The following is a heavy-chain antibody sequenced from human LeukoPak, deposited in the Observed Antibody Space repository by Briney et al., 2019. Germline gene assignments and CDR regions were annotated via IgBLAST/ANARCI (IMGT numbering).Heavy chain of an antibody. CDR2: INHSGST. CDR1: GGSFSGYY. D-gene: IGHD1-26*01. V-gene: IGHV4-34*01. CDR3: ARGLGGSYSDY. J-gene: IGHJ4*02. Sequence: IPSETLSLTCAVYGGSFSGYYWSWIRQPPGKGLEWIGEINHSGSTNYNPSLKSRVTISVDTSKNQFSLKLSSVTAADTAVYYCARGLGGSYSDYWGQGTLVTVSS.